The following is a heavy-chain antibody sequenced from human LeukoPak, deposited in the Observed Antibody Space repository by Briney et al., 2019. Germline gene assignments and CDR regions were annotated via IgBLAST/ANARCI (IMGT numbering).Heavy chain of an antibody. CDR1: GFTFGRYW. J-gene: IGHJ4*02. V-gene: IGHV3-7*01. Sequence: GGSLRLSCAGSGFTFGRYWMSWVRQAPGKGLEWVASINQGGSRLHYLDSVTGRVIISRDNAQNSLFLQMTRLRVDDTAVYYCARLKDDVTKLDYWGQGTLVSVSS. CDR3: ARLKDDVTKLDY. D-gene: IGHD2-8*01. CDR2: INQGGSRL.